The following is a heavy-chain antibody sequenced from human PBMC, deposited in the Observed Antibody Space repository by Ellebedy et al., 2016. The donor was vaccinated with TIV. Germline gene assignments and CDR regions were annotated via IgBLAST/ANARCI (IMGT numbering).Heavy chain of an antibody. CDR1: GFSFSSYW. CDR3: ATDGSYGDYLSPTHAFVI. D-gene: IGHD4-17*01. V-gene: IGHV3-7*01. CDR2: IRQDGSEK. J-gene: IGHJ3*02. Sequence: GGSLRLSCGASGFSFSSYWRSWVRQAPGKGLEWVANIRQDGSEKYYVESVKGRFTISRDNAKNSLYLHLNSLRAEDTAMYYCATDGSYGDYLSPTHAFVIWGQGTMVTVSS.